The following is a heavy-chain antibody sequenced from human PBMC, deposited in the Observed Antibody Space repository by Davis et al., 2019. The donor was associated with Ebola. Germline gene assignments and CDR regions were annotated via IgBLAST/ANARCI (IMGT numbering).Heavy chain of an antibody. CDR3: ARDSYGDYVLSYYYGMDV. J-gene: IGHJ6*04. CDR1: GGTFSSYT. CDR2: IIPILGIA. V-gene: IGHV1-69*04. D-gene: IGHD4-17*01. Sequence: SVKVSCKASGGTFSSYTISWVRQAPGQGLEWMGRIIPILGIANYAQKFQGRVTITADKSTSTAYMELSSLRSDDTAVYYCARDSYGDYVLSYYYGMDVWGKGTTVTVSS.